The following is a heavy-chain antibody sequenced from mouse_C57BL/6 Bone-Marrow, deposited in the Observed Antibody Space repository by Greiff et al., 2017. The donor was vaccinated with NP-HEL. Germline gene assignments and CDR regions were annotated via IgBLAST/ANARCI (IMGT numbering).Heavy chain of an antibody. CDR3: ARWRSYDYPWFAY. J-gene: IGHJ3*01. Sequence: VQLQESGPELVKPGASVRISCKASGYTFTSYYIHWVKQRPGQGLEWIGWIYPGNVNTKYNEKFKGKATLTADKSSSTAYMQLSSLTSEDSAVYFCARWRSYDYPWFAYWGQGTLVTVSA. D-gene: IGHD2-4*01. CDR1: GYTFTSYY. V-gene: IGHV1S56*01. CDR2: IYPGNVNT.